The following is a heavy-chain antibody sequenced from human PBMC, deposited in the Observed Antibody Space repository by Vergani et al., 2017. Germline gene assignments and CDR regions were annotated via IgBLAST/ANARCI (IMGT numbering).Heavy chain of an antibody. CDR1: GFTFSDHY. V-gene: IGHV3-11*04. J-gene: IGHJ6*02. D-gene: IGHD3-9*01. CDR2: MSSGYSI. Sequence: QVQLVESGGGLVKPGGSLRLSCAASGFTFSDHYMSWVRQAPGKGLEWISYMSSGYSIYYADSVKGRFTVSRDNTKNTLYLQMNSLRAEDTAVYYCARETDTGSSVSYNYYAMDVWGQGTTVSVSS. CDR3: ARETDTGSSVSYNYYAMDV.